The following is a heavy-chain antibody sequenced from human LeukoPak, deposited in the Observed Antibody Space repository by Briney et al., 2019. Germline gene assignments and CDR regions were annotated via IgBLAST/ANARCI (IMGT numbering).Heavy chain of an antibody. CDR3: ASGKDYATYGMDV. V-gene: IGHV4-59*12. D-gene: IGHD4-17*01. J-gene: IGHJ6*02. Sequence: SETLSLTCTVSGGSISSYYWSWLRQPPGKGLEWIGYIYYSGSTNYNPSLKSRVTISVDRSKNQFSLKLSSVTAADTAVYYCASGKDYATYGMDVWGQGTTVTVSS. CDR1: GGSISSYY. CDR2: IYYSGST.